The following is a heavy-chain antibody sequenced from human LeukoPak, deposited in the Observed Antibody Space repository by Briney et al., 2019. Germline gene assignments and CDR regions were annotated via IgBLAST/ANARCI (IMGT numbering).Heavy chain of an antibody. J-gene: IGHJ5*02. D-gene: IGHD5-24*01. CDR3: AKQFVDI. V-gene: IGHV3-23*01. Sequence: GGSLRLSCAASGFTFSSSGMHWVRQAPGKGLEWVSSISGSGDDPSYADSVKGRFTISRDNSRNTLYLQMNSLRAEDTAVYYCAKQFVDIWGQGTLVTVSS. CDR2: ISGSGDDP. CDR1: GFTFSSSG.